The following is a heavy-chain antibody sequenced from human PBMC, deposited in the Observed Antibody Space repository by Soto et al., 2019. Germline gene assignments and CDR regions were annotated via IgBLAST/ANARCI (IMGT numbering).Heavy chain of an antibody. CDR3: AVITRDYGDPWVGFDY. CDR1: GGTFSSYT. J-gene: IGHJ4*02. Sequence: HVQLVQSGAEVKTPGSSVKVSCKASGGTFSSYTISWVRQAPGQGLEWMGRIIPILGIANYAQKFQGRVTITADKSTSTAYMELSSLRSEDTAVYYCAVITRDYGDPWVGFDYWGQGTLVTVYS. CDR2: IIPILGIA. D-gene: IGHD4-17*01. V-gene: IGHV1-69*02.